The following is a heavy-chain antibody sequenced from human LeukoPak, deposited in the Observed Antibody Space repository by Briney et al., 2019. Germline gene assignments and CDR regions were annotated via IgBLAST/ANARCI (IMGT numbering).Heavy chain of an antibody. CDR1: VYTFTSYY. Sequence: GASVKVSCKASVYTFTSYYMHWVRQAPGQGLEWMGIINPSGGSTSYAQKFQGRVTMTRDTTTSPVYMELSSLRSEDTAVYYCARWGGDDSSGYYPFDYWGQGTLVTLST. CDR3: ARWGGDDSSGYYPFDY. D-gene: IGHD3-22*01. J-gene: IGHJ4*02. CDR2: INPSGGST. V-gene: IGHV1-46*01.